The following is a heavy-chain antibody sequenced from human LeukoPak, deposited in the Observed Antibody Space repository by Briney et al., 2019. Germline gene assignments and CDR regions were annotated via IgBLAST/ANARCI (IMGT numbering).Heavy chain of an antibody. CDR1: EFSVGSNY. V-gene: IGHV3-21*01. CDR2: ISSGSDYI. CDR3: ASRTSG. Sequence: PGGSLRLSCAASEFSVGSNYMTWVRQAPGKGLEWVSSISSGSDYIYYADSVKGRFTISRDNAKNSLYLQMNSLRAEDTAVYYCASRTSGWGQGTLVTVSS. D-gene: IGHD6-19*01. J-gene: IGHJ4*02.